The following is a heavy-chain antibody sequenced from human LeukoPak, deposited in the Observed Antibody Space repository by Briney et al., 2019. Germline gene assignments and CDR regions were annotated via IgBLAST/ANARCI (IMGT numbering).Heavy chain of an antibody. CDR3: AREVVATTTFDY. CDR2: IYYSGST. Sequence: SQTLSLTCTVSGGSISSGGYYWSWIRQHPGEGLEWIGYIYYSGSTYYNPSLKSRVTISVDTSKNQFSLKLSSVTAADTAVYYCAREVVATTTFDYWGQGTLVTVSS. CDR1: GGSISSGGYY. V-gene: IGHV4-31*03. D-gene: IGHD5-12*01. J-gene: IGHJ4*02.